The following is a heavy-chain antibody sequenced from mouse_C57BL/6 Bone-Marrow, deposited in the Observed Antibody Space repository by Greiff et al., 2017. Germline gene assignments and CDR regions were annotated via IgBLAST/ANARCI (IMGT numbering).Heavy chain of an antibody. Sequence: VQLKQSGPELVKPGASVKISCKASGYTFTDYYMNWVKQSHGKSLEWIGDINPNNGGTSYNQKFKGKATLTVDKSSSTAYMELRSLTSEDSAVYYCAWDYDGYFDVWGTGTTVTVSS. CDR1: GYTFTDYY. CDR3: AWDYDGYFDV. D-gene: IGHD2-4*01. V-gene: IGHV1-26*01. J-gene: IGHJ1*03. CDR2: INPNNGGT.